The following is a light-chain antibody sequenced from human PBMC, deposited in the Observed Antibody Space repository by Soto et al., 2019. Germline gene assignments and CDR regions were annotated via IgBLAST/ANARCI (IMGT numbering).Light chain of an antibody. CDR1: QTVSSW. Sequence: DIQMTQSPSTLSGSVGESVTITCRASQTVSSWLAWYQQKPGQAPKLLIYKASTLTTGIPSRFSGSGSGTDFTLTISSLQPDDFATYYCQRYNSYSEAFGQGTKVDIK. V-gene: IGKV1-5*03. CDR3: QRYNSYSEA. J-gene: IGKJ1*01. CDR2: KAS.